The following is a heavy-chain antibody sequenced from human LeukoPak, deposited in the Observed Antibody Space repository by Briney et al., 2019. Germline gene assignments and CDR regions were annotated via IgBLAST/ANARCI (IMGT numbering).Heavy chain of an antibody. V-gene: IGHV3-7*01. CDR2: VNQDGSEK. CDR1: GFTFSTSW. CDR3: SRSLDY. J-gene: IGHJ4*02. Sequence: GGSLRVSCSASGFTFSTSWMDWVRQAPGKGLEWVANVNQDGSEKYYVDSVKGRFTISRDNAKNSLCLQMNSLRAEDTATYYCSRSLDYWGQGIQVTVSS.